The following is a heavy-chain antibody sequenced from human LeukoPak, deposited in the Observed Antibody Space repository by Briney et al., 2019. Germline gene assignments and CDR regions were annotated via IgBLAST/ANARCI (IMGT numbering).Heavy chain of an antibody. Sequence: GGSLRLSCAASGFTFSDFYMTWIRQAPGKGLEWVSYISNRGTTIHYADSVRGRFTISRDNAKKSLYLQMNGLRAEDTAVYYCARGGTEIYYRYYGMDVWGQGTTVTVSS. V-gene: IGHV3-11*04. CDR1: GFTFSDFY. CDR2: ISNRGTTI. CDR3: ARGGTEIYYRYYGMDV. D-gene: IGHD3-22*01. J-gene: IGHJ6*02.